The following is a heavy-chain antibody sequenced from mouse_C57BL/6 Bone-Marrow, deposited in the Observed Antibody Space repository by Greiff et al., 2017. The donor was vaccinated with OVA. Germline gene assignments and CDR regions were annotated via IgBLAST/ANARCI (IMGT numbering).Heavy chain of an antibody. Sequence: EVKVVESGGGLVKPGGSLKLSCAASGFTFSDYGMHWVRQAPEKGLEWVAYISSGSSTIYYADTVKGRFTISRDNAKNTLFLQMTSLRSEDTAMYYCARRLTGRAYYFDYWGQGTTLTVSS. J-gene: IGHJ2*01. CDR2: ISSGSSTI. CDR1: GFTFSDYG. V-gene: IGHV5-17*01. D-gene: IGHD4-1*01. CDR3: ARRLTGRAYYFDY.